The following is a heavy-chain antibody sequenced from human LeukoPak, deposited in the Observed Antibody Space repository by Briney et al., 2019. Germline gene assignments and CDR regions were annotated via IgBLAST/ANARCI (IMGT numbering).Heavy chain of an antibody. V-gene: IGHV4-34*01. Sequence: SETLSLTCAVYGGSFSGHFWSWIRQPPGKGLEWIGEINHSGFTNYNPSLKSRVTISVDTSKNQFSLNLRPVTAADTAVYYCARVTVGALDYWGQGTLVTVSS. D-gene: IGHD1-26*01. CDR2: INHSGFT. J-gene: IGHJ4*02. CDR3: ARVTVGALDY. CDR1: GGSFSGHF.